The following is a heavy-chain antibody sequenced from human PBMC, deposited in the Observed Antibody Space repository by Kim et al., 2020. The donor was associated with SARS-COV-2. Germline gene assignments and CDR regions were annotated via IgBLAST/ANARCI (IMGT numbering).Heavy chain of an antibody. Sequence: GGSLRLSCAASGFTFSSYGMHWVRQAPGKGLEWVAVISYDGSNKYYADSVKGRFTISRDNSKNTLYLQMNSLRAVDTAVYYCAKDLREAWIQLWSPFYYYYTLDVWGQGTTVTVSS. CDR1: GFTFSSYG. D-gene: IGHD5-18*01. J-gene: IGHJ6*02. CDR2: ISYDGSNK. V-gene: IGHV3-30*18. CDR3: AKDLREAWIQLWSPFYYYYTLDV.